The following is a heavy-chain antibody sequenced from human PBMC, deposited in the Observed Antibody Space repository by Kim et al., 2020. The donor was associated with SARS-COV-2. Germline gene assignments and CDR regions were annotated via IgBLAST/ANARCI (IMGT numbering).Heavy chain of an antibody. Sequence: SETLSLTCAVSGGSISSSNWWSWVRQPPGKGLEWIGEIYHSGSTNYNPSLKSRVTISVDKSKNQFSLKLSSVTAADTAVYYCARKPGYRRIRLYENWFDPWGQGTLVTVSS. CDR2: IYHSGST. CDR1: GGSISSSNW. J-gene: IGHJ5*02. V-gene: IGHV4-4*02. CDR3: ARKPGYRRIRLYENWFDP. D-gene: IGHD1-26*01.